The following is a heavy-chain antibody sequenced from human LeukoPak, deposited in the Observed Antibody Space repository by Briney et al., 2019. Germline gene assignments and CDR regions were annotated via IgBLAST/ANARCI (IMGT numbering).Heavy chain of an antibody. CDR2: FDPEDGET. J-gene: IGHJ5*02. V-gene: IGHV1-24*01. CDR3: AASPYGDLNWFDP. Sequence: GASVKVSCKVSGYTLTELSMHWVRQAPGKGLEWMGGFDPEDGETIYAQKFQGRVTKTEDTSTDTAYMELSSLRSEDTAVYYCAASPYGDLNWFDPWGQGTLVTVSS. D-gene: IGHD4-17*01. CDR1: GYTLTELS.